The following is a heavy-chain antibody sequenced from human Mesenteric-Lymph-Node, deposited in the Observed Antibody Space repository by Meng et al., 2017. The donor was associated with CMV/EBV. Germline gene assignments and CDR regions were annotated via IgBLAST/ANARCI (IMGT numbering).Heavy chain of an antibody. CDR3: AKSGVQFGVYLGGDS. J-gene: IGHJ4*02. Sequence: SGFSFSSYAMSCVRPAPGKGLEWVSVITGSGTTTYYANSVKGRFTISRDNSKNTLYLQMNSLRAEDTAIYYCAKSGVQFGVYLGGDSWGQGTLVTVSS. CDR1: GFSFSSYA. V-gene: IGHV3-23*01. D-gene: IGHD3-16*01. CDR2: ITGSGTTT.